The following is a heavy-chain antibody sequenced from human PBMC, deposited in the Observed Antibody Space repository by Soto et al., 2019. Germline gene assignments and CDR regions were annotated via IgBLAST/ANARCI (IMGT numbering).Heavy chain of an antibody. CDR3: ARARIVVAGTIVDY. J-gene: IGHJ4*02. Sequence: SETLSLTCAVSGYSLTSGYYCGWIRQPPGKGLEWIGSIYHSGDTYYNPSLKSRVTISVDTSKNHFSLKLTSVTAADTAVYYCARARIVVAGTIVDYWGQGIQVTVSS. CDR1: GYSLTSGYY. D-gene: IGHD6-19*01. V-gene: IGHV4-38-2*01. CDR2: IYHSGDT.